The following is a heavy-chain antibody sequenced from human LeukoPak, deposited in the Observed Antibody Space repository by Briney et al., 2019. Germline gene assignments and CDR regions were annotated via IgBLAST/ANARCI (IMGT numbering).Heavy chain of an antibody. CDR2: IRGNADTT. Sequence: GGSLRLSCAASGFIFSNYGMSWVRQAPGKGLEWVSGIRGNADTTYYADSVKGRFSIFRDNSKNMLYLQMNSLRVEDTAVYYCAKGHADSSGYYYFDSWGQGALVTVPS. CDR1: GFIFSNYG. V-gene: IGHV3-23*01. J-gene: IGHJ4*02. D-gene: IGHD3-22*01. CDR3: AKGHADSSGYYYFDS.